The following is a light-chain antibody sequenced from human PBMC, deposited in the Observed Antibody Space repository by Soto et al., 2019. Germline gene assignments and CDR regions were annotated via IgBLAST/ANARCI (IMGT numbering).Light chain of an antibody. CDR3: QQYNSYRWT. CDR2: DAS. Sequence: EIVLTQSPGTLSLSPWERATLSCRASQSVSSSHLAWYQQKRGQAPRLLIYDASNRATGIPARFSGSGSGTEFTLTISSLQPDDFATYYCQQYNSYRWTFGQGTKV. CDR1: QSVSSSH. J-gene: IGKJ1*01. V-gene: IGKV3-20*01.